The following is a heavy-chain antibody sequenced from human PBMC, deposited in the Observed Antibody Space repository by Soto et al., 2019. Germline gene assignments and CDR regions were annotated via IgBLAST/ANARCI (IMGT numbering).Heavy chain of an antibody. J-gene: IGHJ5*02. V-gene: IGHV1-3*01. CDR3: VRRHVSATGIDWFDP. CDR2: INAANGDT. CDR1: GYAFTSYG. Sequence: ASVKVSCKASGYAFTSYGIHCVRQAPGQRLEWMGWINAANGDTKYSPKFQGRVTITRDTSASTAYMELSSLRSEDTAVYYCVRRHVSATGIDWFDPWGQGTLVTVSS. D-gene: IGHD6-13*01.